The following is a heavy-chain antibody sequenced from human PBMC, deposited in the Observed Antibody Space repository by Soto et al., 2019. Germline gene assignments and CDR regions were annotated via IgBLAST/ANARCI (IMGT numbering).Heavy chain of an antibody. V-gene: IGHV3-23*01. CDR3: AKNRARVTTSWHFDY. CDR1: GFTFSGYA. D-gene: IGHD4-17*01. J-gene: IGHJ4*02. CDR2: IHGGGNSA. Sequence: EVQLLESGGDLVQPGRSLRLSCAASGFTFSGYAMSWVRQAPGKGLEWVSVIHGGGNSAYYADSVKGRFTISRDNSKNTLLLKMCSLRGEDTAVYYCAKNRARVTTSWHFDYWGQGTLVTVSS.